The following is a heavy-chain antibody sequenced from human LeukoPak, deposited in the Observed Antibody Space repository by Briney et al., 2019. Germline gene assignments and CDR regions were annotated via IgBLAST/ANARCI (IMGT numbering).Heavy chain of an antibody. Sequence: SETLSLTCTVSGASISSDYWNWIRQPPGKGLEWIGYIYYSGSTNYNPSLKSRVTISVDTSKNQFSLKLSSVTAADTAVYYCARVIAARRAGYYGMDVWGQGTTVTVSS. CDR1: GASISSDY. CDR3: ARVIAARRAGYYGMDV. J-gene: IGHJ6*02. CDR2: IYYSGST. D-gene: IGHD6-13*01. V-gene: IGHV4-59*01.